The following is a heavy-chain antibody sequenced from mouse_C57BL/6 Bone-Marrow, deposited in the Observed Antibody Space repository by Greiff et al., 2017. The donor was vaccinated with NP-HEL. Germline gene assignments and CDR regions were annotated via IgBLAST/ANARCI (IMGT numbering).Heavy chain of an antibody. V-gene: IGHV1-74*01. CDR2: IHPSDSDT. J-gene: IGHJ1*03. CDR1: GYTFPSSW. CDR3: AIFYYRYWYFDV. D-gene: IGHD2-14*01. Sequence: VQLQQPGAELVKPGASVKVSCKASGYTFPSSWFPWVKRRPGQGLEWIGRIHPSDSDTTYNQKLKGKATLTVDKSSSTAYMQLSSLTSEDSAVYYCAIFYYRYWYFDVWGTGTTVTVSS.